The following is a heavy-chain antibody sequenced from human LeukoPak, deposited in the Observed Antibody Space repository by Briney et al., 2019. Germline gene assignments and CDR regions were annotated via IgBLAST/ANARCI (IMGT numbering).Heavy chain of an antibody. CDR3: ARDDGSSWPGDYYYGMDV. Sequence: GGSLRLSCAASGFTFSSYAMSWVRQAPGKGLEWVSAISGSGGSTYYADSVKGRFTISRDNSKNTLYLQMNSLRAEDTAVYYCARDDGSSWPGDYYYGMDVWGQGTTVTVSS. D-gene: IGHD6-13*01. CDR1: GFTFSSYA. CDR2: ISGSGGST. J-gene: IGHJ6*02. V-gene: IGHV3-23*01.